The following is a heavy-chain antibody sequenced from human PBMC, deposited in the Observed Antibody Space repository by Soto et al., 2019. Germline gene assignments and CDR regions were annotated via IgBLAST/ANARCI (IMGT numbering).Heavy chain of an antibody. CDR2: ITGGGGRT. Sequence: EVQLLESGGGLVQPGGSLRLSCAASGFTFSTYAMIWVRQAPGQGLEWVSVITGGGGRTYYADSVKGRFTISRDNSKNTLDLQMNSLRAEDTAVYYCAKDRDGDYGGVDYWGQGTLVTVSS. CDR1: GFTFSTYA. V-gene: IGHV3-23*01. J-gene: IGHJ4*02. D-gene: IGHD4-17*01. CDR3: AKDRDGDYGGVDY.